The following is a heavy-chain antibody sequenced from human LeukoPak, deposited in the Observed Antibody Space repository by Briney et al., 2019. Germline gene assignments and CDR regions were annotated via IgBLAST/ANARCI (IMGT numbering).Heavy chain of an antibody. Sequence: PGGSLRLSCAASEFTFSSYGMHWVRQAPGKGLEWVAFIQYDGSNKYYADSVKGRFTMSRDNSKNTLYLQMNSLRAEDTGVYYCAGTYYDILTGPQIWLDPWGQGTLVTVSS. CDR2: IQYDGSNK. V-gene: IGHV3-30*02. D-gene: IGHD3-9*01. CDR3: AGTYYDILTGPQIWLDP. CDR1: EFTFSSYG. J-gene: IGHJ5*02.